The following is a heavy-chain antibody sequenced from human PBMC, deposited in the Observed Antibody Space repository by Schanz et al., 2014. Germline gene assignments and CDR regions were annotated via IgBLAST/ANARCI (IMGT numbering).Heavy chain of an antibody. D-gene: IGHD6-13*01. CDR3: ARDGIGADKR. CDR2: INPNNGGT. V-gene: IGHV1-2*02. J-gene: IGHJ4*02. Sequence: QVLLVQSGAEVKQPGASVKVSCKASAYSLTGYYLHWVRQAPGQGLEWMGWINPNNGGTNYAQKFQGRVTMTRDTSISTAYMEMTRLTSDDTAVYYCARDGIGADKRWGQGTLVTVSS. CDR1: AYSLTGYY.